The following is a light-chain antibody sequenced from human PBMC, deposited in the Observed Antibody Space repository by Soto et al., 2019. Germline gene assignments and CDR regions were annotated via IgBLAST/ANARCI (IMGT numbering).Light chain of an antibody. CDR2: GAS. V-gene: IGKV3-20*01. Sequence: PGGVVTRSCRASQSVSSSYLTWYQQKPGQAPRLLIYGASTRAFGVPERFSGSGSGTDFTLTISRLEPEDFAVYYCQQYGSSPQATFGGGTKVDI. J-gene: IGKJ4*01. CDR3: QQYGSSPQAT. CDR1: QSVSSSY.